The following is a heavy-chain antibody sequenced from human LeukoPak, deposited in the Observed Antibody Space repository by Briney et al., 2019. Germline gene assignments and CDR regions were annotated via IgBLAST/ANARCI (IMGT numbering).Heavy chain of an antibody. D-gene: IGHD2-2*01. CDR1: GGTFSSYA. J-gene: IGHJ4*02. Sequence: ASVKVSCKASGGTFSSYAISWVRQAPGQGLEWMGWINPNSGGTNYAQKFQGRVTMTRDTSISTAYMELSRLRSDDTAVYYCARGNEDIVVVPAAFYWGQGTLVTVSS. CDR2: INPNSGGT. V-gene: IGHV1-2*02. CDR3: ARGNEDIVVVPAAFY.